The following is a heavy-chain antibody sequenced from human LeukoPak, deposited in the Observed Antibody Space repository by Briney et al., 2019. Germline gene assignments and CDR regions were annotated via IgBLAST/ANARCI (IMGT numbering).Heavy chain of an antibody. V-gene: IGHV4-59*01. CDR1: GGSISSYY. D-gene: IGHD6-13*01. CDR3: ARQRIAADC. CDR2: IYYSGST. Sequence: SETLSLTCTVSGGSISSYYWSWIRQPPGKGLEWIGYIYYSGSTNYNPSLKSRVTISVDTSKNQFSLKLSSVTAADTAVYYCARQRIAADCWGQGTLVTVSS. J-gene: IGHJ4*02.